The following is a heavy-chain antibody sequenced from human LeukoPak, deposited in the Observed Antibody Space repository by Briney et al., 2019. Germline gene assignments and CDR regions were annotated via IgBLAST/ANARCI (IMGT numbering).Heavy chain of an antibody. CDR3: ARGSYITSLDY. J-gene: IGHJ4*02. V-gene: IGHV1-2*02. D-gene: IGHD3-3*01. Sequence: ASVKVSCKASGYTFTGYYMHWVRQAPGQGLEWMGWINPDNGGTNYAQKFQGRVTTTRDTSISTAYMELSRLRSDDTAVYYCARGSYITSLDYWGQGTLVTVSS. CDR2: INPDNGGT. CDR1: GYTFTGYY.